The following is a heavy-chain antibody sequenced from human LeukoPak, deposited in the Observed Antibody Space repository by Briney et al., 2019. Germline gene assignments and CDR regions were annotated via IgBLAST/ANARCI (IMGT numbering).Heavy chain of an antibody. CDR3: ARGPVIVVVPAAMSL. V-gene: IGHV7-4-1*02. CDR1: RHSFTSYA. Sequence: GASVKVSCKASRHSFTSYAMNWVRQAPGQGLEWMGWINTNTGNPTYAQGFTGRLVFSLDTSFTTAYLQINSLKAEDTAVYYCARGPVIVVVPAAMSLWGQGTLVTVPS. CDR2: INTNTGNP. J-gene: IGHJ4*02. D-gene: IGHD2-2*01.